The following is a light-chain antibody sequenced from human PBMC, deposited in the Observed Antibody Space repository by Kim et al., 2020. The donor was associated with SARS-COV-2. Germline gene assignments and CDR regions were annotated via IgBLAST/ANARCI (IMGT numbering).Light chain of an antibody. CDR2: WAS. CDR3: QQTYNPPYT. V-gene: IGKV4-1*01. J-gene: IGKJ2*01. Sequence: DIVMTQSPDSLAVSLGERATINCKSSQSILHSSNNKNSLAWYQQKPGQPPKLLIYWASRREPGVPDRLSGSGSGTDFTLTISSLQAEDGAGNSCQQTYNPPYTFGQGTKLEI. CDR1: QSILHSSNNKNS.